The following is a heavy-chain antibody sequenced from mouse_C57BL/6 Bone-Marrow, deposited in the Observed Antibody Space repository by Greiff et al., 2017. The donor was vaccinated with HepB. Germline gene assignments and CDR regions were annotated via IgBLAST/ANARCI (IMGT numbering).Heavy chain of an antibody. CDR2: IHPNSGST. D-gene: IGHD1-1*02. CDR3: ARSVGGYYFDY. Sequence: QVHVKQPGAELVKPGASVKLSWKASGYTFTSYWMHWVKQRPGQGLEWIGMIHPNSGSTNYNEKFKSKATLTVDKSSSTAYMQLSSLTSEDSAVYYCARSVGGYYFDYWGQGTTLTVSS. J-gene: IGHJ2*01. V-gene: IGHV1-64*01. CDR1: GYTFTSYW.